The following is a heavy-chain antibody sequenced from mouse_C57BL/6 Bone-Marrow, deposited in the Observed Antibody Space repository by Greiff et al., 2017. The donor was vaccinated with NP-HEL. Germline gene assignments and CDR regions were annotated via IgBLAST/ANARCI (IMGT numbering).Heavy chain of an antibody. J-gene: IGHJ4*01. CDR3: ARLGNYVVRYAMDY. Sequence: VQLKESGPELVKPGASVKISCKASGYSFTDYNMNWVKQSNGKSLEWIGVINPNYGTTSYNQKFKGKATLTVDQSSSTAYMQLNSLTSEDSAVYYCARLGNYVVRYAMDYWGQGTSVTVSS. D-gene: IGHD2-1*01. CDR1: GYSFTDYN. V-gene: IGHV1-39*01. CDR2: INPNYGTT.